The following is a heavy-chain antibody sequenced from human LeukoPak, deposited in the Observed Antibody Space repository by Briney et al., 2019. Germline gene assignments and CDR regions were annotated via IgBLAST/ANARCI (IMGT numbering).Heavy chain of an antibody. CDR1: GYTFTGYY. V-gene: IGHV1-2*02. Sequence: GASVKVSCKASGYTFTGYYMHWVRQAPGQGLEWMGWINPNSGGTNYAQKFQGRVTMTRDTSISTAYMELSRLGSDDTAVYYCARERGLGIAAAAEGYYYMDVWGKGTTVTVSS. CDR2: INPNSGGT. J-gene: IGHJ6*03. CDR3: ARERGLGIAAAAEGYYYMDV. D-gene: IGHD6-13*01.